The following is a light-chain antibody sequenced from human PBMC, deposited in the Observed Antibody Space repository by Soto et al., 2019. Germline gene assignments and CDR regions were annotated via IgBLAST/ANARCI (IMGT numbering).Light chain of an antibody. CDR2: GAS. CDR1: ENVRTF. J-gene: IGKJ1*01. CDR3: QQYGSSGT. V-gene: IGKV3-20*01. Sequence: EVVLTQSPATLSFSPGERATLSCRASENVRTFVDWYQQKPGQAPRLLIYGASNRATGIPDRFSGSGSGTDFTLTISRLEPEDFAVYYCQQYGSSGTFGQGTKVDIK.